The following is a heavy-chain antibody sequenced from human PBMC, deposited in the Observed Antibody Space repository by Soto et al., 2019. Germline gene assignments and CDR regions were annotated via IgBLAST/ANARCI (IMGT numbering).Heavy chain of an antibody. D-gene: IGHD3-10*01. CDR1: GLTFSSYA. J-gene: IGHJ4*02. CDR2: ISGSGGST. CDR3: AKGREVRGYYFDF. Sequence: GGSLRLSCAASGLTFSSYAMSWVRQAPGKGLEWVSGISGSGGSTHYADSVKGRFTIFRDNSRNTLFLQMNSLRAEDTAVYYCAKGREVRGYYFDFWGQGTLVTVSS. V-gene: IGHV3-23*01.